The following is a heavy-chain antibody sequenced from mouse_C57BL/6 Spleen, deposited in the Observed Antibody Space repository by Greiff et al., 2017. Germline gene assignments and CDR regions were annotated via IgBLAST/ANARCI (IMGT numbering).Heavy chain of an antibody. CDR3: TRSGGYDYGAAWFAD. D-gene: IGHD2-4*01. J-gene: IGHJ3*01. CDR1: GYTFTDYE. Sequence: QVQLKQSGAELVRPGASVTLSCKASGYTFTDYEMHWVKQTPVHGLEWIGAIDPETGGTAYNQKFKGKAILTADKSSSTAYMELRSLTSEDSAVYYCTRSGGYDYGAAWFADWGKGTLVTVSA. CDR2: IDPETGGT. V-gene: IGHV1-15*01.